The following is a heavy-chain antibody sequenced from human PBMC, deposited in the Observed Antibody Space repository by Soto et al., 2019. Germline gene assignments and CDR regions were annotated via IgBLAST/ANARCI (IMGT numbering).Heavy chain of an antibody. V-gene: IGHV3-33*01. D-gene: IGHD3-3*01. Sequence: GSLRLSCAASGFTLSTYGVHWVRQAPGKGLEWVAVMFSGGNSKFSTNSVKGRFTFSRDLSKNTLYLQMNSLGAEDTAVYYCARDPTDNERGYYSLDYWGQGTRVTVSS. CDR3: ARDPTDNERGYYSLDY. CDR1: GFTLSTYG. CDR2: MFSGGNSK. J-gene: IGHJ4*02.